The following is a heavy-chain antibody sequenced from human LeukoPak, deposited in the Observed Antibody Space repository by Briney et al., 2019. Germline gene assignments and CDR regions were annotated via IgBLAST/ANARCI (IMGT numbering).Heavy chain of an antibody. CDR1: GFTFDDYA. J-gene: IGHJ5*02. CDR2: ISWNSGSI. CDR3: AKEGGGGSQYSSGWYENWFDP. D-gene: IGHD6-19*01. V-gene: IGHV3-9*01. Sequence: AGGSLRLSCAASGFTFDDYAMHWVRQAPGKGLEWVSGISWNSGSIGYADSVKGRFTISRDNAKNSLYLQMNSLRAEDTALYYCAKEGGGGSQYSSGWYENWFDPWGQGTLVTVSS.